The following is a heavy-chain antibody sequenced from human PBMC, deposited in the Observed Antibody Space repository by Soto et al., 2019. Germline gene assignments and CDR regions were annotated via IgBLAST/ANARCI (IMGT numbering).Heavy chain of an antibody. CDR2: FDADDAEI. J-gene: IGHJ6*02. D-gene: IGHD3-22*01. CDR3: AGITMIVVGAYGMAV. CDR1: GYTLTELA. V-gene: IGHV1-24*01. Sequence: ASVKVSCKXSGYTLTELAIHWVRQAPGKGLEWMGGFDADDAEIIYAQKFQGRVTMTEDTSTDTAYMELSSLRSEDTAVYYCAGITMIVVGAYGMAVWGQGATVTVSS.